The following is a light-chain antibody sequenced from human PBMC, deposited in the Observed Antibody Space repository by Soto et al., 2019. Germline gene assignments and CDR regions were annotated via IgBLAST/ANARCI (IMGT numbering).Light chain of an antibody. CDR2: KAS. CDR3: QQYKSYTT. J-gene: IGKJ1*01. Sequence: AIRMTQSPSSLSAFTGDRVTITCRASQGISSYLVWYQQKPGKAPKLLIYKASTLKSGVPSRFNGSGSGTEFTLTISSLQPDDFATYIGQQYKSYTTFGRGTK. V-gene: IGKV1-8*01. CDR1: QGISSY.